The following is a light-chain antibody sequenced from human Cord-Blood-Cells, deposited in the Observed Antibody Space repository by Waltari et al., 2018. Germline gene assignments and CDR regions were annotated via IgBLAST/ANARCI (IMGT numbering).Light chain of an antibody. J-gene: IGLJ1*01. CDR2: EGS. CDR1: RSYVGSSNL. V-gene: IGLV2-23*01. CDR3: CSYAGSSTYV. Sequence: QSALTQPASVSGSPGQSITISCPGTRSYVGSSNLVSWYQPHPGKAPKLMIYEGSKRPSGVSNRFSGSKSGNTASLTISGLQAEDEADYYCCSYAGSSTYVFGTGTKVTVL.